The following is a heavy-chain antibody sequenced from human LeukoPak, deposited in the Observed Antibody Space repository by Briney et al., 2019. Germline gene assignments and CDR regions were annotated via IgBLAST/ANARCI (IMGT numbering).Heavy chain of an antibody. J-gene: IGHJ4*02. CDR3: AGQIAADGTRAFDY. V-gene: IGHV3-48*01. CDR2: ISSSSSTT. D-gene: IGHD6-13*01. CDR1: GFTFSSYS. Sequence: QPGGSLRLSCAASGFTFSSYSMNWVRQAPGKGLEWVSYISSSSSTTYYADSVKGRFTISRHNSENTLYLQMNSLRPEDTAVYYCAGQIAADGTRAFDYWGQGTLVTVSS.